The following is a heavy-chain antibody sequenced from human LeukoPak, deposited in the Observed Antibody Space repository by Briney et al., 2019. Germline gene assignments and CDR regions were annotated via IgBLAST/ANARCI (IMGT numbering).Heavy chain of an antibody. Sequence: GGSLRLSCAASGFTLSTYWMSWVRQVPGKGLEWVANIKKDGSETYYVDSVKGRFTISRDNAKNSLYLQMNSLRAEDTAIYHCAKGRYSGTTYYFGYWGQGTLVTVSS. D-gene: IGHD5-12*01. CDR3: AKGRYSGTTYYFGY. CDR1: GFTLSTYW. CDR2: IKKDGSET. J-gene: IGHJ4*02. V-gene: IGHV3-7*03.